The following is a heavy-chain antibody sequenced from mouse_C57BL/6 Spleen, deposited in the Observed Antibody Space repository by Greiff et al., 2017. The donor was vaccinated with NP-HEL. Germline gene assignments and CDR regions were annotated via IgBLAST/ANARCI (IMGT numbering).Heavy chain of an antibody. J-gene: IGHJ3*01. CDR2: IHPNSGGT. D-gene: IGHD2-5*01. CDR3: APNSNAWFAY. CDR1: GYTFTSYW. Sequence: VQLQQPGAELVKPGASVKLSCKASGYTFTSYWMHWVKQRPGQGLEWIGMIHPNSGGTNYNEKFKSKATLTVDKSSSTAYMQLSSLTSEDSAVYYCAPNSNAWFAYWGQGTLVTVSA. V-gene: IGHV1-64*01.